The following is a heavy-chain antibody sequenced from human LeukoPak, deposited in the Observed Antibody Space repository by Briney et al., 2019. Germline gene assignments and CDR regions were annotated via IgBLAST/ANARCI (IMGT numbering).Heavy chain of an antibody. Sequence: GGSLRLSCAASEFSVGSNYMTWVRQAPGKGLEWVSLIYSGGSTYYADSVKGRFTISRDNSKNTLYLQMNSLKTGDTAVYHCTTEDHIGKSSITDYWGQGTLVTVSS. V-gene: IGHV3-66*01. J-gene: IGHJ4*02. CDR2: IYSGGST. CDR1: EFSVGSNY. D-gene: IGHD5-12*01. CDR3: TTEDHIGKSSITDY.